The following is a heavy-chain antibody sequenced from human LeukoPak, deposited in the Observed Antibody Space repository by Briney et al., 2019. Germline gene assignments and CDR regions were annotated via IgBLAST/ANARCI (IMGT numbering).Heavy chain of an antibody. Sequence: GGSLRLSCAASGFLFSSYTMNWVRQAPGKGLEWVSSISRAGSYRYYADSVKGRFTISRDNAKKSLYLQVNSLRAEDTAVYYCARCYYDSSGYPNDYYYYYGMDVWGQGTTVTVSS. D-gene: IGHD3-22*01. CDR1: GFLFSSYT. CDR3: ARCYYDSSGYPNDYYYYYGMDV. CDR2: ISRAGSYR. J-gene: IGHJ6*02. V-gene: IGHV3-21*04.